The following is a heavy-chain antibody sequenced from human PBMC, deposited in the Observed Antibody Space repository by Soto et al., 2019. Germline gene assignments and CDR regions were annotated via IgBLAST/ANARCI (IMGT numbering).Heavy chain of an antibody. J-gene: IGHJ4*02. CDR2: ISWNSGSI. V-gene: IGHV3-9*01. CDR3: AKARWIAVAGNFDY. Sequence: GGSLRLSCAASGFTFDGYAMHWVRQAPGKGLEWVSGISWNSGSIGYADSVKGRFTISRDNAKNSLYLQMNSLRAEDTALYYCAKARWIAVAGNFDYWGQGTLVTVSS. D-gene: IGHD6-19*01. CDR1: GFTFDGYA.